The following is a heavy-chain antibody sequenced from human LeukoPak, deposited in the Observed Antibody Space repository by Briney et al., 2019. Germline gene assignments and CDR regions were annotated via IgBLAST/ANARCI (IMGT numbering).Heavy chain of an antibody. J-gene: IGHJ4*02. D-gene: IGHD3-9*01. CDR3: AKGAPDYDILTGYPYYFDY. CDR2: IISSGSTI. CDR1: GFTFSDYY. Sequence: GGSLRLSCAASGFTFSDYYMSWIRQAPGRGLEGVSYIISSGSTIYYADSVKGRFTISRDNAKNSLYLQMNSLRAEDTAVYYCAKGAPDYDILTGYPYYFDYWGQGTLVTVSS. V-gene: IGHV3-11*01.